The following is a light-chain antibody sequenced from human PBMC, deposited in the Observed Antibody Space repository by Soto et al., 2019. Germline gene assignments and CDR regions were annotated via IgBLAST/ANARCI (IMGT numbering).Light chain of an antibody. Sequence: DIQMTQSPSSLSASVGDRVTITCRARKTISTYLNWYQQKPGRAPKLLIFAASSLQSGVPPRFSGSGSGTDFTLTVSSLQPEDFATYFCQQGYSTPLTFVGGTKVDI. CDR1: KTISTY. CDR2: AAS. CDR3: QQGYSTPLT. J-gene: IGKJ4*01. V-gene: IGKV1-39*01.